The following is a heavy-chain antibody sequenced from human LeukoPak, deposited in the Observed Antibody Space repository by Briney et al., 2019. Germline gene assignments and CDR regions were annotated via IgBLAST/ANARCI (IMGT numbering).Heavy chain of an antibody. J-gene: IGHJ4*02. CDR1: GYSISSGYY. V-gene: IGHV4-38-2*02. CDR2: IYHSGST. CDR3: ARDGYSGYDNFDY. Sequence: PSETLSLTCTVSGYSISSGYYWGWIRQPPGKGLEWIGSIYHSGSTYYNPSLKSRVTISVDTSKNQFSLKLSSVTAADTAVYYCARDGYSGYDNFDYWGQGTLVTVSS. D-gene: IGHD5-12*01.